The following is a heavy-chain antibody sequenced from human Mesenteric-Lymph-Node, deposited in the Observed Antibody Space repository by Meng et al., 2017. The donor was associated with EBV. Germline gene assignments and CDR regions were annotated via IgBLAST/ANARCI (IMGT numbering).Heavy chain of an antibody. CDR1: GGSVSSGSQY. V-gene: IGHV4-61*01. D-gene: IGHD3-10*01. CDR3: AGSGSGSYYAIYYFDF. Sequence: QGQVQGSGQGLVKASETLSLTCTVSGGSVSSGSQYWSWIRQPPGKGLEWIGYIYYSGSTKYNPSLKSRVTMSVDTSKNQFSLRLNSVTAADTAVYYCAGSGSGSYYAIYYFDFWGQGTLVTVSS. J-gene: IGHJ4*02. CDR2: IYYSGST.